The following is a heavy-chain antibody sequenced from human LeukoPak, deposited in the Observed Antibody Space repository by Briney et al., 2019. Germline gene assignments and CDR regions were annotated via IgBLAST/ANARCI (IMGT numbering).Heavy chain of an antibody. CDR2: ISWDGGST. D-gene: IGHD6-19*01. V-gene: IGHV3-43D*03. Sequence: GGSLRLSCAASGFTFDDYAMHWVRHAPGKGLEWVSLISWDGGSTYYADSVKGRFTISRDNSKNSLYLQMNSLRAEDTALYYCAKDRASGWYDYWGQGTLVTVSS. CDR3: AKDRASGWYDY. CDR1: GFTFDDYA. J-gene: IGHJ4*02.